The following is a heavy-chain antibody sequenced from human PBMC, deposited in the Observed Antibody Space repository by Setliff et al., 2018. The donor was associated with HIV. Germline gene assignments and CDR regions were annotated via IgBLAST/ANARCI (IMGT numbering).Heavy chain of an antibody. Sequence: PSETLSLTCTVSGGSVSSGSYYWSWIRQPPGKGLELIGYIYYSGSTNYNPSLKSRVTISVDTSKSQFSLKLTSVTAADTAVYYCARILRGYSYGYIEIAFDIWGQGTMVTVSS. V-gene: IGHV4-61*01. CDR1: GGSVSSGSYY. CDR3: ARILRGYSYGYIEIAFDI. D-gene: IGHD5-18*01. J-gene: IGHJ3*02. CDR2: IYYSGST.